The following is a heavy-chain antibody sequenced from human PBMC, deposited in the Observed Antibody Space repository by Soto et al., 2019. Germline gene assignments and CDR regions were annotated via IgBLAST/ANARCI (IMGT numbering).Heavy chain of an antibody. CDR2: IKQDGSEK. D-gene: IGHD5-12*01. CDR3: ARRGYSGYVSRDVSSYYFDY. CDR1: GFTFSSYW. Sequence: HPGGSLRLSCAASGFTFSSYWMSWVRQAPGKGLEWVANIKQDGSEKYYVDSVKGRFTISRDNAKNSLYLQMNSLRAEDTAVYYCARRGYSGYVSRDVSSYYFDYWGQGTLVTVSS. J-gene: IGHJ4*02. V-gene: IGHV3-7*05.